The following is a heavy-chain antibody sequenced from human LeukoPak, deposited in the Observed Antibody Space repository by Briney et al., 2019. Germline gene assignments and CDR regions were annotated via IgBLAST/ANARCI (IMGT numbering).Heavy chain of an antibody. Sequence: PGRSLRLSCAASGFTLSSYAMHWVRQAPGKGLEWVAVISYGGSNKYHADSVKGRFTISRDNSKNTLYQQMNSLRAEDTAVYYCAKDRYAGPGLQFFGGSDYWGQGTLVTVSS. CDR3: AKDRYAGPGLQFFGGSDY. CDR2: ISYGGSNK. D-gene: IGHD5-24*01. J-gene: IGHJ4*02. CDR1: GFTLSSYA. V-gene: IGHV3-30*04.